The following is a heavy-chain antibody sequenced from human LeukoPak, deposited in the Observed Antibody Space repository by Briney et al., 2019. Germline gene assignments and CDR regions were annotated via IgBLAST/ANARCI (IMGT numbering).Heavy chain of an antibody. J-gene: IGHJ1*01. V-gene: IGHV1-2*02. D-gene: IGHD3-22*01. Sequence: ASVKVSCKASGYTFAANYMHWVRQAPGQGLEWMGWINPNSGGTNYAQKFQGRVTMTRDTSISTAYMELSWLRSDDTAVYYCAREDFYDSSGYYKNKEYFQHWGQGTLVTVSS. CDR3: AREDFYDSSGYYKNKEYFQH. CDR2: INPNSGGT. CDR1: GYTFAANY.